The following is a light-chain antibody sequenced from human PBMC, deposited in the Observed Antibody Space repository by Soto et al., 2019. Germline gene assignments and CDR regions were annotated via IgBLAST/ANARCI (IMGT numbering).Light chain of an antibody. J-gene: IGKJ5*01. CDR2: GAS. CDR1: QSVSSSY. V-gene: IGKV3-20*01. Sequence: EIVLTQSPGTLSLSPGERATLSCRASQSVSSSYLAWYQQKPGQAPRLLIYGASSRATGIPDRFSGSGSGTDFTLTISRVEPEDFAAYYCQQYGRSPLVTFGQGTRLEIK. CDR3: QQYGRSPLVT.